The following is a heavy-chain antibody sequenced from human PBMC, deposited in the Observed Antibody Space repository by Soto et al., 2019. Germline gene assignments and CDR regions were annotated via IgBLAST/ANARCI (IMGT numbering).Heavy chain of an antibody. D-gene: IGHD3-16*01. J-gene: IGHJ5*02. CDR3: ARDMKSVRFWGTNGFDP. Sequence: PGGSLRLSCVASGFNFGAFGMNWVRQAPGKGLEWVSSITLSSSYIYYADPVKGRFTVSRDNAKNSLYLDMKSLTVDDTAVYYCARDMKSVRFWGTNGFDPWGQGTLVTVYS. CDR1: GFNFGAFG. CDR2: ITLSSSYI. V-gene: IGHV3-21*01.